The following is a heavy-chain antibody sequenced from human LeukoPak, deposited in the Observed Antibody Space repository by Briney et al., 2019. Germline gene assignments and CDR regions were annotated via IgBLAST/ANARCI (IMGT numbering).Heavy chain of an antibody. Sequence: GGSLRLSCAASGFTFSGYAMSWVRQAPGKGLEWVANIKQDGSEKYYVDSVKGRFTISRDNAKNSLYLQMNSLRAEDTAVYYCARDPTIFGVVIVPDYWGQGTLVTVSS. CDR2: IKQDGSEK. CDR3: ARDPTIFGVVIVPDY. D-gene: IGHD3-3*01. CDR1: GFTFSGYA. V-gene: IGHV3-7*01. J-gene: IGHJ4*02.